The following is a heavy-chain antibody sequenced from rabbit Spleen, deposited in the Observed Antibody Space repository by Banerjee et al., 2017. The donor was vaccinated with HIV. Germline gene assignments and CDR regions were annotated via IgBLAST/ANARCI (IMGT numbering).Heavy chain of an antibody. V-gene: IGHV1S40*01. CDR3: ARDLVGVIGWNFKL. D-gene: IGHD1-1*01. CDR2: IAGVSSAFT. J-gene: IGHJ4*01. CDR1: GFSFSSSDY. Sequence: QSLEESGGDLVKPGASLTLTCTASGFSFSSSDYMCWVRQAPGKGLEWISCIAGVSSAFTYSATWAKGRFTCSKTSSTTVTLQMTSLTVADTATYFCARDLVGVIGWNFKLWGQGTLVTVS.